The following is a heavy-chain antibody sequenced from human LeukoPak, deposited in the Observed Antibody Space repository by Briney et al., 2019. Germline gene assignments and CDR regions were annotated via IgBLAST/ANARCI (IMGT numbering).Heavy chain of an antibody. J-gene: IGHJ4*02. D-gene: IGHD4-17*01. CDR2: FSVSDKTT. CDR3: AKDPSVYYGDYIIR. Sequence: PGGTLRLSCAASGFTFSSYAVSWVRQAPGKGLEWVSGFSVSDKTTYYADSVKGRFTISRDNSKNTLYLQINSLRAEDTAVYYCAKDPSVYYGDYIIRWGQGTLVIVSS. CDR1: GFTFSSYA. V-gene: IGHV3-23*01.